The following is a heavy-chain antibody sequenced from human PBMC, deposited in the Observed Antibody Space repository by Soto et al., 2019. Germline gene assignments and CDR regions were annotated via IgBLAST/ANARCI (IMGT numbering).Heavy chain of an antibody. CDR3: AKAAVQYSSSWYGGDY. D-gene: IGHD6-13*01. CDR2: ISGSGGST. J-gene: IGHJ4*02. Sequence: EVQLLESGGGLVQPGGSLRLSWAASGFTFSSYAMSWVRQAPWKGLEWVSAISGSGGSTYYADSVKVLFTISRDNSKNTLYLQMNSLRAEDTAVYYCAKAAVQYSSSWYGGDYWGQGTLVTVSS. CDR1: GFTFSSYA. V-gene: IGHV3-23*01.